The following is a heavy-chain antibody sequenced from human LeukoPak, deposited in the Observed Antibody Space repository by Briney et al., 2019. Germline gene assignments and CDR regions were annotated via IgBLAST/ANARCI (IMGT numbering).Heavy chain of an antibody. CDR3: AREPYGYYFDY. CDR2: IKQDGSEK. CDR1: RFTFSRYW. Sequence: GGSLRLSCAASRFTFSRYWMSWVRQAPGKGLEWVANIKQDGSEKYYVDPVKGRFTISRDNAKNSLYLQMNSLTAEDTAVYYCAREPYGYYFDYWGQGTLVTVSS. D-gene: IGHD3-16*01. J-gene: IGHJ4*02. V-gene: IGHV3-7*01.